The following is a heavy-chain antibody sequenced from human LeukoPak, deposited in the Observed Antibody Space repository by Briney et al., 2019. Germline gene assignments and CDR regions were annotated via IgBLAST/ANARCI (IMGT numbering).Heavy chain of an antibody. D-gene: IGHD2-21*01. V-gene: IGHV1-3*01. CDR2: INAGNGNT. J-gene: IGHJ4*02. CDR3: ARDRGNLIFDY. Sequence: GASVKVSCKASGYTFTSYAIHWVRQAPGQRLERMGWINAGNGNTKYSQKFQGRVTITRDTSASTAYMELSSLRSEDTAGYYCARDRGNLIFDYWGQGTRVTVSS. CDR1: GYTFTSYA.